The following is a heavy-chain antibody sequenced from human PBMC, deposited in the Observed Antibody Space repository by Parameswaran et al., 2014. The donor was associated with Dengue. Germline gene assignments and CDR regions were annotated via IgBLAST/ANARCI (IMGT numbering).Heavy chain of an antibody. V-gene: IGHV3-30*18. Sequence: VRQMPGKGLEWVAVISYDGSNKYYADSVKGRFTISRDNSKNTLYLQMNSLRAEDTAVYYCAKGHFPVLGYYYYGMDVWGQGTTVTVSS. CDR2: ISYDGSNK. J-gene: IGHJ6*02. CDR3: AKGHFPVLGYYYYGMDV. D-gene: IGHD3-3*02.